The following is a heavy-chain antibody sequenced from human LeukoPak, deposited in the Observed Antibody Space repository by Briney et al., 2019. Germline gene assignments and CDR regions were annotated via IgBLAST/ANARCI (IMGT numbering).Heavy chain of an antibody. CDR1: GGSISSGGYY. V-gene: IGHV4-30-2*01. CDR3: ARSNWNYEVTSYYYYMDV. Sequence: SETLSLTCTVSGGSISSGGYYWRWIRQPPGKGLEWIGYIYHSGSTYYNPSLKSRVTISVDRSKNQFSLKLSSVTAADTAVYYCARSNWNYEVTSYYYYMDVWGKGTTVTVSS. J-gene: IGHJ6*03. D-gene: IGHD1-7*01. CDR2: IYHSGST.